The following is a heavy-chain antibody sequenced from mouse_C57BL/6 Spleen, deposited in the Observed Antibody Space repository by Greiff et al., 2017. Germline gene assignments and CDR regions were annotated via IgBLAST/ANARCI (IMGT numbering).Heavy chain of an antibody. CDR1: GFNIKDDY. CDR2: IDPENGAT. D-gene: IGHD1-1*01. J-gene: IGHJ4*01. Sequence: EVLLQQSGAELVRPGASVKLSCTASGFNIKDDYMHWVNQRPEQGLEWIGWIDPENGATEYASKFQGQATITADASSNTAYLQLSSLTSEDTAVYYGNSYCGSSYYAMDYWGKGTSVTVSS. V-gene: IGHV14-4*01. CDR3: NSYCGSSYYAMDY.